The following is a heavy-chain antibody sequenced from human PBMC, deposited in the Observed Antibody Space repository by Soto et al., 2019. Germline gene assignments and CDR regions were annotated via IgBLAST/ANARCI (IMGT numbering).Heavy chain of an antibody. V-gene: IGHV1-69*13. CDR2: IIPIFGTA. D-gene: IGHD2-15*01. CDR3: VVAAHPYYFDY. CDR1: GGTFSSYA. J-gene: IGHJ4*02. Sequence: GASVKVSCKASGGTFSSYAISWVRQAPGQGLEWMGGIIPIFGTANYAQKFQGRVTITADESTSTAYMELRSLRSDDTAVYYCVVAAHPYYFDYWGQGTLVTVSS.